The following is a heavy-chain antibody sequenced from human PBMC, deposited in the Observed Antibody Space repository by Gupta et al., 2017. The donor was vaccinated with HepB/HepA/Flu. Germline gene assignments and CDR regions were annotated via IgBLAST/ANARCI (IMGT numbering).Heavy chain of an antibody. CDR3: AREGLDLDSGGYFTTWFDS. CDR2: LFYSGRT. D-gene: IGHD3-22*01. J-gene: IGHJ5*01. Sequence: QLQLQESGPGLVKPSQTLSLTCTVSGGSISSSSYFWGWIRQPPGKGLEWIGSLFYSGRTYYSPSLRSRVTISVDTSKNQLSLKLSSVTAADTAIYYCAREGLDLDSGGYFTTWFDSGGQGTLVTVSS. V-gene: IGHV4-39*02. CDR1: GGSISSSSYF.